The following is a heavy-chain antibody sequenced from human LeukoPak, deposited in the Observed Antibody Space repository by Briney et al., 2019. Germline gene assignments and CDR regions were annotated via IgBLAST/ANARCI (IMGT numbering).Heavy chain of an antibody. CDR3: ARRRSSSWYNIVYFDY. Sequence: PSETLSLTCTVSGGSISSYYWSWIRQPPGKGLEWIGYIYYSGSTNYNPSLKSRVTISVDTSKNQFSLKLSSVTAADTAVYYCARRRSSSWYNIVYFDYWGQGTLVTVSS. V-gene: IGHV4-59*12. J-gene: IGHJ4*02. CDR1: GGSISSYY. CDR2: IYYSGST. D-gene: IGHD6-13*01.